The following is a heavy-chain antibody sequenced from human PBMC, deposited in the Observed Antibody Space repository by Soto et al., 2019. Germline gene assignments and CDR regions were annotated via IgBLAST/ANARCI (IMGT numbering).Heavy chain of an antibody. CDR2: IKPDGSEK. CDR3: VRTTTYDY. V-gene: IGHV3-7*03. Sequence: GALRLSCAASGFTFSNYWMSWVRQAPGKGLEWVANIKPDGSEKYNVDSVEGRFTISRDNAENSLYPQMNSLRVEDTAEYYCVRTTTYDYWGQGALVTVSS. J-gene: IGHJ4*01. CDR1: GFTFSNYW.